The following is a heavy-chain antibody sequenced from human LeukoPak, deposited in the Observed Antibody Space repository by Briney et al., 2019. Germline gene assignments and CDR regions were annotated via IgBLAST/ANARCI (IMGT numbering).Heavy chain of an antibody. J-gene: IGHJ5*02. D-gene: IGHD4-11*01. CDR1: VYLFTGYY. CDR2: INPSSGGT. V-gene: IGHV1-2*06. CDR3: ARPHTVLYNWFDP. Sequence: ASVNVSCTTSVYLFTGYYMQWVRQARRHRLEWMGRINPSSGGTKYAQKFQGRVTMTRDTSSSTAYMELSRLRSDDTAVYYCARPHTVLYNWFDPWGQGTLVTVSS.